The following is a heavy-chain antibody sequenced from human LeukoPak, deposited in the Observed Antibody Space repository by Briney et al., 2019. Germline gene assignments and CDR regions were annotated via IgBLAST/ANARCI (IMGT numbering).Heavy chain of an antibody. J-gene: IGHJ4*02. V-gene: IGHV1-8*01. CDR2: MNPNSGNT. CDR3: ARDVPREWQWLVFKDPPGYYFDY. D-gene: IGHD6-19*01. Sequence: ASVKVSCKASGYTFTSYDINWVRQATGQGLEWMGWMNPNSGNTGYAQKFQGRVTMTRDTSISTAYMELSRLRSDDTAVYYCARDVPREWQWLVFKDPPGYYFDYWGQGTLVTVSS. CDR1: GYTFTSYD.